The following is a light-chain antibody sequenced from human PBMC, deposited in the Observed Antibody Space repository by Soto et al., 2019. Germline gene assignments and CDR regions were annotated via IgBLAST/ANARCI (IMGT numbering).Light chain of an antibody. CDR3: AAWDDSVTGWV. Sequence: QSVLTQPPSASGTPGQRVTISCSGSSSNIGSNSVNWYQHLPGAAPKLLIYSNYQRPSGVPARFSGSKSGTSASLAISGLQSDDEADYYCAAWDDSVTGWVFGGGSKLTVL. CDR2: SNY. CDR1: SSNIGSNS. V-gene: IGLV1-44*01. J-gene: IGLJ3*02.